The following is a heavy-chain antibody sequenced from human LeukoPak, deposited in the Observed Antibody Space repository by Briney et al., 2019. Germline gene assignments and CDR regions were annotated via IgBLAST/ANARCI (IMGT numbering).Heavy chain of an antibody. Sequence: GGSLRLSCAASGFTFSSYAMSWVRQAPGKGLEWVSAISGSGGSTYYADSVKGRFTISRDNSKNTLYLQMNSLRAEDTAVYYCAKYFLEWLRKTAIDYWGQGTLVTVSS. D-gene: IGHD3-3*01. J-gene: IGHJ4*02. CDR2: ISGSGGST. V-gene: IGHV3-23*01. CDR1: GFTFSSYA. CDR3: AKYFLEWLRKTAIDY.